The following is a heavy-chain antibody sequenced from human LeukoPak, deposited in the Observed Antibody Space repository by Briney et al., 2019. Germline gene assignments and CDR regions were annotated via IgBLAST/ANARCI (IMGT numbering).Heavy chain of an antibody. D-gene: IGHD5-12*01. J-gene: IGHJ1*01. CDR3: ARYSGYGGAEYFQH. CDR1: GITFGNNW. Sequence: GGSLRLSCAASGITFGNNWMHWVRQGPGKGLVWISRINSDGGGAIYADSVKGRFTVSRDNAKNLLYLQMNSLRAEDTAVYYCARYSGYGGAEYFQHWGQGTLVTVSS. V-gene: IGHV3-74*01. CDR2: INSDGGGA.